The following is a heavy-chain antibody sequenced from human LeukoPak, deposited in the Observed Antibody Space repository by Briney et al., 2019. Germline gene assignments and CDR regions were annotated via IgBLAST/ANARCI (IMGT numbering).Heavy chain of an antibody. V-gene: IGHV4-59*05. Sequence: GSLRLSCAASGFTFSSYWMSWVRQAPGKGLEWIGSIYYSGSTYYNPSLKSRVTISVDTSKNQFSLKLSSVTAADTAVYYCAEKRGYSYGQYYFDYWGQGTLVTVSS. CDR3: AEKRGYSYGQYYFDY. D-gene: IGHD5-18*01. CDR2: IYYSGST. J-gene: IGHJ4*02. CDR1: GFTFSSYW.